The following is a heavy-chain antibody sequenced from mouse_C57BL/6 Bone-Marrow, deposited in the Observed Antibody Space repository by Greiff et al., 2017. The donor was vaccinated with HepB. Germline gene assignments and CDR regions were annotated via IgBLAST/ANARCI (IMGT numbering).Heavy chain of an antibody. J-gene: IGHJ2*01. Sequence: VKLHQPGAELVKPGASVKLSCKASGYTFTSYWMHWVKQRPGQGLEWIGMIHPNSGSTNYNEKFKSKATLTVDKSSSTAYMQLSSLTSEDSAVYYCARSLYYYGLDYWGQGTTLTVSS. D-gene: IGHD1-1*01. CDR3: ARSLYYYGLDY. CDR1: GYTFTSYW. V-gene: IGHV1-64*01. CDR2: IHPNSGST.